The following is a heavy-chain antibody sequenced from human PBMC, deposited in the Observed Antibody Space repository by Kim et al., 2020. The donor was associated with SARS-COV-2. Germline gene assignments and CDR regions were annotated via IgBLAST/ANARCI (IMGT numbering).Heavy chain of an antibody. D-gene: IGHD6-19*01. V-gene: IGHV3-49*04. CDR2: IRSKAYGGTT. Sequence: GGSLRLSCTASGFTFGDYAMSWVRQAPGKGLEWVGFIRSKAYGGTTEYAASVKGRFTISRDDSKSIAYLQMNSLKTEDTAVYYCTREGAVASYYYYYYGMDVWGQGTTVTVSS. CDR1: GFTFGDYA. J-gene: IGHJ6*02. CDR3: TREGAVASYYYYYYGMDV.